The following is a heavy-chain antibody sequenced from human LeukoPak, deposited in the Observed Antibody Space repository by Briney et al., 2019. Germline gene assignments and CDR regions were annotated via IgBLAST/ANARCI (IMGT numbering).Heavy chain of an antibody. CDR3: ARVFSYSGIDY. CDR2: INPNSGGT. Sequence: ASVKVSCKASGYTFTSYDINWVRQAPGQGLEWMGWINPNSGGTNYAQKFQGRVTMTRDTSISTAYMELSRLRSDDTAVYYCARVFSYSGIDYWGQGTLVTVSS. CDR1: GYTFTSYD. V-gene: IGHV1-2*02. J-gene: IGHJ4*02. D-gene: IGHD1-26*01.